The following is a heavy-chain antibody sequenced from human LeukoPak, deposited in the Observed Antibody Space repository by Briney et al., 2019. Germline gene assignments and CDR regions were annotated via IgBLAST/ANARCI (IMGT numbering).Heavy chain of an antibody. J-gene: IGHJ5*02. D-gene: IGHD2-2*01. V-gene: IGHV4-30-4*08. Sequence: SETLSLTCTVSGGSISSGDYYWSWIRQPPGKGLEWIGYIYYSGSTYYNPSLKSRFTISVDTSRNQFSLKLSSVTAADTAVYYCARAFRGSVVPAAIRWFAPWGQGTLVTVSS. CDR2: IYYSGST. CDR3: ARAFRGSVVPAAIRWFAP. CDR1: GGSISSGDYY.